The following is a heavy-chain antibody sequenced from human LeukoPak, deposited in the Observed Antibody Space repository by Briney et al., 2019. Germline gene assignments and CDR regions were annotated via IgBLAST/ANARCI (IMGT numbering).Heavy chain of an antibody. CDR3: ARDIAAAAYFDY. J-gene: IGHJ4*02. CDR2: INHSGST. CDR1: GGSFSGYY. Sequence: SETLSITCAVYGGSFSGYYWSWIRQPPGKGLEWIGEINHSGSTNYNPSLKSRVTISVDTSKNQFSLKLSSVTAADTAVYYCARDIAAAAYFDYWGQGTLVTVSS. V-gene: IGHV4-34*01. D-gene: IGHD6-13*01.